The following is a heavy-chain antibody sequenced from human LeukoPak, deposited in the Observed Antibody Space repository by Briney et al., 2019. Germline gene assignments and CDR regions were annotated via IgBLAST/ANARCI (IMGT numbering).Heavy chain of an antibody. J-gene: IGHJ4*02. Sequence: GGSLRLSCAASGFNFSNYGMHWVRQVPGKGLEWVAVIWYDRSTKYYANYVKGRFTVSRDNSKNTLYLQMNILRPEDTAIYYCARDSGFGELVTYYFDYWGQGTLVTVSS. CDR3: ARDSGFGELVTYYFDY. CDR1: GFNFSNYG. D-gene: IGHD3-10*01. V-gene: IGHV3-33*01. CDR2: IWYDRSTK.